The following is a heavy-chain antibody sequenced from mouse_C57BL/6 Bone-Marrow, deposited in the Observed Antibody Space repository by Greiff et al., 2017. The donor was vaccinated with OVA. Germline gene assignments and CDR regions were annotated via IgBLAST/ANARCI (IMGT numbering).Heavy chain of an antibody. J-gene: IGHJ2*01. CDR2: IYPRDGST. V-gene: IGHV1-78*01. CDR1: GYTFTDHT. D-gene: IGHD2-5*01. Sequence: VQLKESDAELVKPGASVKISCTVSGYTFTDHTIHWMKQRPEQGLEWIGYIYPRDGSTKYNEKFKGKATLTADKYSSTAYMQLNSLTAEDSAVYFCARISRAYYSNYPLDYWGQGTTLTVSS. CDR3: ARISRAYYSNYPLDY.